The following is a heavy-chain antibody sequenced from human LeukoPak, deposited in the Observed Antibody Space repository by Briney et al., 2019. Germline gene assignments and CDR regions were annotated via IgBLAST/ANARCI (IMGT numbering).Heavy chain of an antibody. CDR3: ARDNYAGANWFDP. CDR2: IIPIFGTA. CDR1: GGTFSIYA. J-gene: IGHJ5*02. D-gene: IGHD1-7*01. Sequence: GASVKVSCKSSGGTFSIYAISWVRQAPGQGLEWMGGIIPIFGTASYAQKFQGRVTITTDESTSTAYMELSSRRSEDTAVYYCARDNYAGANWFDPWGQGTLVTVSS. V-gene: IGHV1-69*05.